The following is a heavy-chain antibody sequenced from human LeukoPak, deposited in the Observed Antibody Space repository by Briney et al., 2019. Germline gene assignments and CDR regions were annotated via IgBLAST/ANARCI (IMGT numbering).Heavy chain of an antibody. CDR2: IIPIFGTA. CDR3: ARRGLQGGSWFDP. Sequence: SVKVSCKASGGTFSSYAISWVRQAPGQGLEWMGGIIPIFGTANYAQKFQGRVTITADESTSTAYMELSSLRSEDTAVYYCARRGLQGGSWFDPWGQGTLVTVSS. CDR1: GGTFSSYA. J-gene: IGHJ5*02. D-gene: IGHD2-15*01. V-gene: IGHV1-69*13.